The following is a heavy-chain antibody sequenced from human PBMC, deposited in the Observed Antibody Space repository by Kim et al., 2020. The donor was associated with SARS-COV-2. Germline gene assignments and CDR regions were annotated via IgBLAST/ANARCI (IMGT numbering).Heavy chain of an antibody. J-gene: IGHJ4*02. CDR1: GFTFSNYA. V-gene: IGHV3-23*01. CDR2: IAGTGDST. Sequence: GGSLRLSCAASGFTFSNYAMSWVRQAPGKGLEWVSGIAGTGDSTYYADSVKGRFTISRDNSKNTLYLQMSSLRAGDTAVYYCAKAATVVITGNYFDYWGQGTLVTVSS. CDR3: AKAATVVITGNYFDY. D-gene: IGHD1-20*01.